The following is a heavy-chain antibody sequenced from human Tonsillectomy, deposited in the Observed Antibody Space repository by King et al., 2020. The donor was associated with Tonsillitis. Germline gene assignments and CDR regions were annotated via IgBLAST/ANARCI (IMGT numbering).Heavy chain of an antibody. Sequence: VQLVESGGGLVQPGGSLRLSCAASGFTFSSYWMSWVRQAPGKGLEWVANIKQDGGEKYYVDSVKGRFTISRDNAKNSLYLQMNSLRAEDTAVYYCARDLASPQLISSYWYFDLWGRGTLVTVSS. D-gene: IGHD5-24*01. CDR3: ARDLASPQLISSYWYFDL. J-gene: IGHJ2*01. CDR1: GFTFSSYW. CDR2: IKQDGGEK. V-gene: IGHV3-7*03.